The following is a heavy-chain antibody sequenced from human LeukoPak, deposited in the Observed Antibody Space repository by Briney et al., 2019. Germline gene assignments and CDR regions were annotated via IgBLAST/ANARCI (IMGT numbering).Heavy chain of an antibody. CDR3: ARLSSSGYHFDAFDV. CDR2: IDPGDSDT. V-gene: IGHV5-51*01. CDR1: GYRFTTYW. Sequence: GESLKISCKGSGYRFTTYWIGWVRQMPGKGLEWMGIIDPGDSDTRYSPSFQGQVTISADKSISTAYLQWSSLKASDTATYYCARLSSSGYHFDAFDVWGQGTMVTVSS. D-gene: IGHD3-22*01. J-gene: IGHJ3*01.